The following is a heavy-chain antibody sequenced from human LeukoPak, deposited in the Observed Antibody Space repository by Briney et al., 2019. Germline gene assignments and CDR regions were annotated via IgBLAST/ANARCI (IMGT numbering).Heavy chain of an antibody. CDR2: ISCSSYI. CDR1: GFTFSSYS. CDR3: ASDARTIFGVVIT. Sequence: PGGSLRLSCAASGFTFSSYSMNWVRQAPGKGLEWVSSISCSSYIYYADSVKGRFTISRDNAKNSLYLQMNSLRAEDTAVYYCASDARTIFGVVITWGQGTLVTVSS. V-gene: IGHV3-21*01. D-gene: IGHD3-3*01. J-gene: IGHJ5*02.